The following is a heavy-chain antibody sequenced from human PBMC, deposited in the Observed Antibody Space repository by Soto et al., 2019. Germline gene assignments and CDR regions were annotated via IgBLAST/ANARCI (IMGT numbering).Heavy chain of an antibody. CDR1: GFTFSSYG. Sequence: SLRLSCAASGFTFSSYGMHWVRQAPGKGLEWVAVISYDGSNKYYADSVKGRFTISRDNSKNTLYLQMYSLRAEDTAVYYCARDENEGGGMDVWGQGTTVTVS. D-gene: IGHD1-1*01. CDR2: ISYDGSNK. J-gene: IGHJ6*02. V-gene: IGHV3-30*03. CDR3: ARDENEGGGMDV.